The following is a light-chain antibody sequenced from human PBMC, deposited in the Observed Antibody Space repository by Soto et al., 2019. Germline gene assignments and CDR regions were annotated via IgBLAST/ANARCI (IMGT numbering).Light chain of an antibody. CDR3: SSYTSSSTLV. CDR1: SSDVGGYNY. Sequence: QSAPTQPASVSGSPGQSITISCTGTSSDVGGYNYVSWYQQHPGKAPKLMIYEFSNRPSGVSNRFSGSKSGNTASLTISGLQAEDEADYYCSSYTSSSTLVFGGGTKVTVL. CDR2: EFS. J-gene: IGLJ2*01. V-gene: IGLV2-14*01.